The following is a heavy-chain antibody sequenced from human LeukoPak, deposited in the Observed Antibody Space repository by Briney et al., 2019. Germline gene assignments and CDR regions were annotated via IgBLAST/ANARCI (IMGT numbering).Heavy chain of an antibody. D-gene: IGHD5-24*01. V-gene: IGHV1-46*01. J-gene: IGHJ4*02. CDR2: TNPSGGST. CDR3: ARGGGLGRRDGNNDY. CDR1: GYTFTSYY. Sequence: ASVKVSCKASGYTFTSYYMHWVRQAPGQGLEWMGITNPSGGSTSYAQKFQGRVTMTRDMSTSTVYMELSSLRSEDTAVYYCARGGGLGRRDGNNDYWGQGTLVTVSS.